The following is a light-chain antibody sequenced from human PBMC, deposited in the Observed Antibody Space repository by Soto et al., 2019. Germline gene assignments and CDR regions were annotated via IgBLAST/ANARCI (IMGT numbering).Light chain of an antibody. CDR1: QSVLYSSNNKNY. CDR3: HQFVTTPYT. V-gene: IGKV4-1*01. Sequence: DIAMTQSPDSLAVSLGERATINCKSSQSVLYSSNNKNYLAWYQQKPGQPPKLLIYWASTRESGVPDRFSGSGSGTDFTLTINSLQAEDVAVYDCHQFVTTPYTFGQGTKLEIK. J-gene: IGKJ2*01. CDR2: WAS.